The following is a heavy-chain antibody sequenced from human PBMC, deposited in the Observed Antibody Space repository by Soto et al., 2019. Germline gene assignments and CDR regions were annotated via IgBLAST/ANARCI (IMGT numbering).Heavy chain of an antibody. V-gene: IGHV3-48*03. CDR3: ARDYGDYQGAVDY. CDR1: RFTFNSYE. D-gene: IGHD4-17*01. CDR2: ISSSGSTI. J-gene: IGHJ4*02. Sequence: LILSCAASRFTFNSYEMNRVGQRPGKGLEWVSYISSSGSTIYYADSVKGRFTISRDNAKNSLYLQMNSLRAEDTAVYYCARDYGDYQGAVDYWGQGTLVTVSS.